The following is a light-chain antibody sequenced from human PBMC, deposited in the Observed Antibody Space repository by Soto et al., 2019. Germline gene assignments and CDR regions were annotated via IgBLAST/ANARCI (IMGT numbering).Light chain of an antibody. Sequence: DIQMTQSPSTLSASVGDRVTITCRASQSVSSWLAWYQQKPGKAPKLLIHKASSLESGVPSRFSGSGSGTEFTLTISTLQPDDFATYYCQQYNSYSLYTFGQGNKLEIK. CDR1: QSVSSW. CDR2: KAS. J-gene: IGKJ2*01. CDR3: QQYNSYSLYT. V-gene: IGKV1-5*03.